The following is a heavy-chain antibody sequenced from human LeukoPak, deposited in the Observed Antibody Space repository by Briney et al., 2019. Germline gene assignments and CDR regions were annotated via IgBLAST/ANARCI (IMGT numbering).Heavy chain of an antibody. Sequence: GGSLRLSWAASGFTFSSYGMHWVRQAPGKGLVWVSRINTDGSITSYADSVKGRFTFSRDSAKDTLYLQMNSLRAEDTAVYYCAREDSGDYGLDSWGQGTLVTVSS. CDR3: AREDSGDYGLDS. J-gene: IGHJ4*02. D-gene: IGHD4-17*01. CDR1: GFTFSSYG. CDR2: INTDGSIT. V-gene: IGHV3-74*01.